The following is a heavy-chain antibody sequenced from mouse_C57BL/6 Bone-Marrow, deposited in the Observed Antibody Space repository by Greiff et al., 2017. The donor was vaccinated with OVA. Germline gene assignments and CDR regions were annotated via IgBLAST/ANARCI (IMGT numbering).Heavy chain of an antibody. V-gene: IGHV1-50*01. Sequence: QVQLQQPGAELVKPGASVKLSCKASGYTFTSYWMQWVKQRPGQGLEWIGEIDPSDSYTNYNQKFKGKATLTVDTSFSTAYMQLSSLTSEDSAVYYCARSDGSSPLDYWGQGTTLTVSS. CDR1: GYTFTSYW. D-gene: IGHD1-1*01. CDR2: IDPSDSYT. CDR3: ARSDGSSPLDY. J-gene: IGHJ2*01.